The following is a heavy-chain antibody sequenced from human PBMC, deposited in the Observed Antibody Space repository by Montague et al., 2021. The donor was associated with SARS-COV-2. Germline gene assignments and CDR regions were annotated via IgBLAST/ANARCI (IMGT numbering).Heavy chain of an antibody. CDR2: IYYSGST. V-gene: IGHV4-39*01. Sequence: SETLSLTCTVSGGSISSSCHYWGWIRQPPGKGLAWIGSIYYSGSTYYNPSLKSRVTISVDTSKNQFSLKLSSVTAADTAVFYCARHSGDYTIFGVVIYYMDVWGKGTTVTVSS. J-gene: IGHJ6*03. CDR3: ARHSGDYTIFGVVIYYMDV. D-gene: IGHD3-3*01. CDR1: GGSISSSCHY.